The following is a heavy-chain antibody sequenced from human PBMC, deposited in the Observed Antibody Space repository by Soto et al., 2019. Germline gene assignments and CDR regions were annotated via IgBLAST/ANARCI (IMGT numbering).Heavy chain of an antibody. Sequence: SETLSLTCTVSGGSISSGGYYWSWIRQHPGKGLEWIGYIYYSGSTYYNPSLKSRVTISVDTSKNQFSLKLSSVTAADTAVYYCARGPHGSVTDYYYYGMDVWGQGTTVTVSS. J-gene: IGHJ6*02. CDR1: GGSISSGGYY. V-gene: IGHV4-31*03. D-gene: IGHD3-10*01. CDR2: IYYSGST. CDR3: ARGPHGSVTDYYYYGMDV.